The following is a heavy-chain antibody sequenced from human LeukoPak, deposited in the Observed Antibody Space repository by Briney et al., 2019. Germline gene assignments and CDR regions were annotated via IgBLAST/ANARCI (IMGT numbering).Heavy chain of an antibody. CDR1: GGTFSSYA. J-gene: IGHJ4*02. V-gene: IGHV1-69*06. Sequence: GASVTVSFTASGGTFSSYAISWVRQAPGQGLEWMGGIIPIFGTANYAQKFQGRVTITADKSTSTAYMELSRLRSDDTAVYYCARLYSGYDYPDYWGQGTLVTVSS. CDR2: IIPIFGTA. D-gene: IGHD5-12*01. CDR3: ARLYSGYDYPDY.